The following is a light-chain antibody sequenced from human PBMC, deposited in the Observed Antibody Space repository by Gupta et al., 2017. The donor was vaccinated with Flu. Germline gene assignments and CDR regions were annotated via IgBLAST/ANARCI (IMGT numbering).Light chain of an antibody. CDR2: RNN. V-gene: IGLV1-47*01. Sequence: QSVLTQPPSASGTTGHKVTISCAGTGSNFGSNYVFWSQPPPGPAPKLLIYRNNRRRSGVPARFSGSKSGTSASLAISGLRAEDEADYYCAAWDDSRSGWVFGGGTKLTGL. J-gene: IGLJ3*02. CDR3: AAWDDSRSGWV. CDR1: GSNFGSNY.